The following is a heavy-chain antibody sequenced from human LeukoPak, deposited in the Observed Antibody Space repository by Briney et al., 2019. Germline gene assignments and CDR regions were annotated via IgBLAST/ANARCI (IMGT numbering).Heavy chain of an antibody. CDR2: INHSGGT. V-gene: IGHV4-34*01. D-gene: IGHD3-16*01. CDR3: AREHTSENWFGP. CDR1: GGSFSGYY. J-gene: IGHJ5*02. Sequence: TETLSLTCAVYGGSFSGYYWSWIRQPPGKGLEWIGEINHSGGTNYNPSLKSRVTISVDTSKNQFSLKLSSVTAADTAVYYCAREHTSENWFGPWGQGTLVTVSS.